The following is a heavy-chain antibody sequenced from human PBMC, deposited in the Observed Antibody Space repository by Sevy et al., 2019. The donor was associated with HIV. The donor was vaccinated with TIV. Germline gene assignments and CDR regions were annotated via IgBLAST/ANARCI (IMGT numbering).Heavy chain of an antibody. CDR3: ARVGSSSWYFSYYYYYGMDV. J-gene: IGHJ6*02. V-gene: IGHV3-33*01. D-gene: IGHD6-13*01. CDR1: GFTFSSYG. CDR2: IWYDGSNK. Sequence: GGSLRLSCAASGFTFSSYGMHWVRQAPGKGLEWVAVIWYDGSNKYYADSVKGRFTSSRDNSKNTLYLQMNSLRAEETAVYYCARVGSSSWYFSYYYYYGMDVWGQGTTVTVSS.